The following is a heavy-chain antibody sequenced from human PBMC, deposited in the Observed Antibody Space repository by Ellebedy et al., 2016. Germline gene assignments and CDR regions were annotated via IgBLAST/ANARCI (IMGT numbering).Heavy chain of an antibody. CDR2: ISTYDGNT. D-gene: IGHD1-14*01. V-gene: IGHV1-18*01. CDR3: ARDSGRASHFRTCGDY. Sequence: ASVKVSCKSSGGGFSNSVFSWVRQAPGQGLEWMGWISTYDGNTNYAQNLQGRVTMTTDTSTGTVYMELRSLISDDTAVYYCARDSGRASHFRTCGDYWGQGTLVTVSS. CDR1: GGGFSNSV. J-gene: IGHJ4*02.